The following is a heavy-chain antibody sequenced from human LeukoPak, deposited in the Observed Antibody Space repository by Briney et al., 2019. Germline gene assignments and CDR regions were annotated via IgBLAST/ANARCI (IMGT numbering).Heavy chain of an antibody. CDR3: ATDSSGYSAFDY. CDR1: GFTFCSYG. Sequence: GVSLRLSCAASGFTFCSYGMHWVRQAPGKGLEWVAVISYDGSNKYYADSVKGRFTISRDNSKNTLYQQMNSLRAEDTAVYYCATDSSGYSAFDYWGQGTLVTVSS. D-gene: IGHD3-22*01. V-gene: IGHV3-30*03. CDR2: ISYDGSNK. J-gene: IGHJ4*02.